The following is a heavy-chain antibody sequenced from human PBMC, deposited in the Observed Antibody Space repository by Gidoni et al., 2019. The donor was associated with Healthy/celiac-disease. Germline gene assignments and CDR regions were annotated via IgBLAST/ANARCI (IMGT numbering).Heavy chain of an antibody. V-gene: IGHV3-21*01. CDR3: ARGKVELRGALPSGVDY. D-gene: IGHD1-7*01. CDR1: GFTFRSYS. Sequence: EVQLVESGGGLVKPGGSLRLSCAASGFTFRSYSMNWVRQAPGKGLEWVSSISSSSSYIYYADSVKGRFTISRDNAKNSLYLQMNSLRAEDTAVYYCARGKVELRGALPSGVDYWGQGTLVTVSS. CDR2: ISSSSSYI. J-gene: IGHJ4*02.